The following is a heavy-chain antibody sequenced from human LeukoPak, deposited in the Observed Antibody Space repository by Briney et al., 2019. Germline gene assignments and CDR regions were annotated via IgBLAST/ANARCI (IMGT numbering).Heavy chain of an antibody. V-gene: IGHV4-59*08. J-gene: IGHJ3*02. CDR2: IYYTGST. D-gene: IGHD1-1*01. CDR1: GVSITSYY. Sequence: PSETLSLTCTVSGVSITSYYWSWVRQPPGRGLEWIGYIYYTGSTNYNPSLKSRVTISVDTSKSQFSLKLSSVTAADTAVYYCARPQHDALDIWGKGQWSPSLQ. CDR3: ARPQHDALDI.